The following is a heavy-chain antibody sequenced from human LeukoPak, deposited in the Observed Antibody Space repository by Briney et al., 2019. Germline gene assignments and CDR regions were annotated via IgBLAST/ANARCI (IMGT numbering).Heavy chain of an antibody. D-gene: IGHD6-13*01. CDR1: GDSVSSNSAA. CDR2: TYYRSKWYN. Sequence: SQTLSLTCAISGDSVSSNSAAWNWTRQSPSRGLEWLGRTYYRSKWYNDYAVSVKSRITINPDTSKNQFSLQLNSVTPEDTAVYYCASSAAGRAGGFDYWGQGTLVTVSS. CDR3: ASSAAGRAGGFDY. V-gene: IGHV6-1*01. J-gene: IGHJ4*02.